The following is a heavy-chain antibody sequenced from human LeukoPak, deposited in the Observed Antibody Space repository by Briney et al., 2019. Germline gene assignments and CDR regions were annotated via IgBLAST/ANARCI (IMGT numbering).Heavy chain of an antibody. D-gene: IGHD1-26*01. CDR2: ITSGSSYR. Sequence: PGGSLRLSCAASGFTFSSYNMNWVRQAPGKWLEWVSSITSGSSYRFYADSVKGRFTISRDNAKNSLYLQMNSLRAEDTAVYYCARDPYSGSYGNYYYYFMDVWGKGTTVTISS. CDR1: GFTFSSYN. J-gene: IGHJ6*03. CDR3: ARDPYSGSYGNYYYYFMDV. V-gene: IGHV3-21*01.